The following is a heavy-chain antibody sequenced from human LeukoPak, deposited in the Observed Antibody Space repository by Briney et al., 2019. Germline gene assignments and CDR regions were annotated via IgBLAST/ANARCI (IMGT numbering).Heavy chain of an antibody. CDR2: LYSGGST. CDR1: GFTVSSNY. V-gene: IGHV3-66*01. Sequence: GSLRLSCAASGFTVSSNYMSWVRQAPGKGLEWVSVLYSGGSTYYADSVKGRFTISRDNSKNTLYLQMNSLRAEDTAVYYCARAEPGAFDIWGQGTMVTVSS. D-gene: IGHD1-14*01. CDR3: ARAEPGAFDI. J-gene: IGHJ3*02.